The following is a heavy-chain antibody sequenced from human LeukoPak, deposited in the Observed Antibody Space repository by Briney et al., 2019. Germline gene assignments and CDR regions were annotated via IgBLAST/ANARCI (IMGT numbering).Heavy chain of an antibody. V-gene: IGHV4-39*07. CDR2: INHSGST. Sequence: SETLSLTCTVSGGSISSGGYYWSWIRQPPGKGLEWIGEINHSGSTNYNPSLKRRVTISVDTSKNQFSLKLSSVTAADTAVYYCARGDLSLFDYWGRGTLVTVSS. CDR3: ARGDLSLFDY. J-gene: IGHJ4*02. CDR1: GGSISSGGYY.